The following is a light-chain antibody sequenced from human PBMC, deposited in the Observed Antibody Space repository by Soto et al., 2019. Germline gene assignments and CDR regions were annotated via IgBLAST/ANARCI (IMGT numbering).Light chain of an antibody. Sequence: DIQMTQSPSSLSASVGDRVTITCRASQTILTYLNWYQQKPGKAPKLLIYAASSLQSGVPSRFSGGGSATDFTLTISSLQPEDFATYSCQQYYNLPITFGQGTRLEIK. CDR3: QQYYNLPIT. V-gene: IGKV1-39*01. CDR1: QTILTY. CDR2: AAS. J-gene: IGKJ5*01.